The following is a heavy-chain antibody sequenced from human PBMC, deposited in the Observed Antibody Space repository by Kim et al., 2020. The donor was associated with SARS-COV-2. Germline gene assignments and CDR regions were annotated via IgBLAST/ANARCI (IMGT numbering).Heavy chain of an antibody. J-gene: IGHJ6*02. CDR1: GYSFTSYW. Sequence: GESLKISCKGSGYSFTSYWISWVRQMPGKGLEWMGRIDPSDSYTNYSPSFQGHVTISADKSISTAYLQWSSLKASDTAMYYCARDYGSGSYSRSSYYYGMDVWGQGTTVTVSS. D-gene: IGHD3-10*01. V-gene: IGHV5-10-1*01. CDR3: ARDYGSGSYSRSSYYYGMDV. CDR2: IDPSDSYT.